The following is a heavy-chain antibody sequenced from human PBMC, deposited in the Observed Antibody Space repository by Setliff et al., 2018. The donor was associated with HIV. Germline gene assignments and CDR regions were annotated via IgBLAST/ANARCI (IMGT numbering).Heavy chain of an antibody. CDR3: ARSPLGDIVVVPAHFDS. D-gene: IGHD2-2*01. V-gene: IGHV4-59*01. J-gene: IGHJ4*01. Sequence: SETLSLTCTVSGGSITSYYWSWIRQPPGKGLDWIGYIYYSGRTNYNPSLKSRVTISLDTSKNQFSLKLRSVTAADTAVYYCARSPLGDIVVVPAHFDSWGQGTLVTVSS. CDR2: IYYSGRT. CDR1: GGSITSYY.